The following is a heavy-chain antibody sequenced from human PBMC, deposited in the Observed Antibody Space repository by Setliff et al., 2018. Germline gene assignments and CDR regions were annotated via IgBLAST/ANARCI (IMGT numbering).Heavy chain of an antibody. CDR3: ARASSGWYSAYYYYMDV. V-gene: IGHV4-4*07. J-gene: IGHJ6*03. CDR2: VFVDGST. D-gene: IGHD6-19*01. Sequence: SETLSLTCTVSGDSISTYYWSWIRRPAGKGLEWIGRVFVDGSTNYNPSLKSRVTMSVDTSKNQFSLNLTSVTAADTAVYYCARASSGWYSAYYYYMDVWGKGTTVTV. CDR1: GDSISTYY.